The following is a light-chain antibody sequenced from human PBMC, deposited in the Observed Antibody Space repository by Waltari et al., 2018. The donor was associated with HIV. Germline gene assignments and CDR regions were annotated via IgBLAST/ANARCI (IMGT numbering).Light chain of an antibody. CDR1: ALPKQY. V-gene: IGLV3-25*03. Sequence: SYELTQPSSVSVSPGQTARITCSGDALPKQYAYWYHQKPGQAPVLVIYKDTERPSGIPERFSGSSSGTTVTLTISVVQAEDEGDYYCQSADSSGTYAVFGGGTQLTVL. CDR2: KDT. CDR3: QSADSSGTYAV. J-gene: IGLJ7*01.